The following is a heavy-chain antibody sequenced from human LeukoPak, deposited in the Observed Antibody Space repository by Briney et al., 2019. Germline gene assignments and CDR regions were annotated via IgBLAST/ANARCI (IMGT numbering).Heavy chain of an antibody. J-gene: IGHJ6*02. CDR3: ARVYCSSTSCYTLYYYYYYGMDI. Sequence: GGSLRLSCAASGFTFSSYWMSWVRQAPGKGLEWVANIKQDGSEKYYVDSVKGRFTISRDNAKNSLYLQMNSLRAEDTAVYYCARVYCSSTSCYTLYYYYYYGMDIWGQGTAVTVSS. D-gene: IGHD2-2*02. V-gene: IGHV3-7*01. CDR1: GFTFSSYW. CDR2: IKQDGSEK.